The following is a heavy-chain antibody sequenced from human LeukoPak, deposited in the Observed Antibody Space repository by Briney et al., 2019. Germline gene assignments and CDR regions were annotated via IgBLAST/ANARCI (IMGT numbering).Heavy chain of an antibody. J-gene: IGHJ4*02. CDR2: IYYSGST. Sequence: SETLSLTCTVSGGSISSSSYYWGWIRQPLGKGLEWIGSIYYSGSTYYNPSLKSRVTISVDTSKNQFSLKLSSVTAADTAVCYCARQFCGGDCYSYYFDYWGQGTLVTVSS. D-gene: IGHD2-21*02. V-gene: IGHV4-39*01. CDR1: GGSISSSSYY. CDR3: ARQFCGGDCYSYYFDY.